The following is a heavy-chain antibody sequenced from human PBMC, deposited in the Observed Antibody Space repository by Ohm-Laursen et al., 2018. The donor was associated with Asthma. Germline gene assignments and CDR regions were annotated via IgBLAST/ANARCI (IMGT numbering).Heavy chain of an antibody. V-gene: IGHV4-34*01. CDR2: IHHSGTA. J-gene: IGHJ3*02. D-gene: IGHD1-26*01. Sequence: SETLSLTCAVNGGSFNGYYWNWIRQSLGKGLEWIGEIHHSGTANSNPSLKSRVTISVDKSNNQFSLKVTSVTAADTAVYYCARDAYSGSYGPAFDIWGQGTMVTVSS. CDR1: GGSFNGYY. CDR3: ARDAYSGSYGPAFDI.